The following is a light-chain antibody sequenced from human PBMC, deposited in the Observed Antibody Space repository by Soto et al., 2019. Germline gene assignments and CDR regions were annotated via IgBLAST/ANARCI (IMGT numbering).Light chain of an antibody. CDR2: DVT. CDR3: CSYAGTYTLYV. Sequence: QSVLTQPRSVSGSPGQSVTISCTGTSSDVGAYNYVSWYQQHPGKAPKFMIYDVTKRPSGVPDRFSGSKSGNTASLTISGLQGEDEADYYCCSYAGTYTLYVFGTGTKVTVL. J-gene: IGLJ1*01. V-gene: IGLV2-11*01. CDR1: SSDVGAYNY.